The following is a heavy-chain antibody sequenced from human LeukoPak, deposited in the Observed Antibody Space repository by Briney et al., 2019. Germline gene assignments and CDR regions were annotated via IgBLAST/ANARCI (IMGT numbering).Heavy chain of an antibody. V-gene: IGHV3-23*01. D-gene: IGHD4-17*01. CDR1: GFTFSSCA. CDR2: ISASDGST. J-gene: IGHJ4*02. CDR3: GKDLYGDYVGDY. Sequence: GGSLRLSCAASGFTFSSCAMSWVRQAPGKGLEWVSTISASDGSTFYADSVKGRFTTSRDNSKNTLYLQMNSLRAEDTAVYFCGKDLYGDYVGDYWGQGTLVTVSS.